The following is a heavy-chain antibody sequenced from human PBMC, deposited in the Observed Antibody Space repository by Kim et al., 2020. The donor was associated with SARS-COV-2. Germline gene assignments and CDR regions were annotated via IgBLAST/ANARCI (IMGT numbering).Heavy chain of an antibody. Sequence: LSLTCAASGFTFSSYGMHWVRQAPGKGLEWVAVIWYDGSNKYYADSVKGRFTISRDNSKNTLYLQMNSLRAEDTAVYYCARDPFPTTVTTVDYYYYMDVWGKGDTVTVSS. V-gene: IGHV3-33*01. CDR2: IWYDGSNK. CDR1: GFTFSSYG. J-gene: IGHJ6*03. CDR3: ARDPFPTTVTTVDYYYYMDV. D-gene: IGHD4-17*01.